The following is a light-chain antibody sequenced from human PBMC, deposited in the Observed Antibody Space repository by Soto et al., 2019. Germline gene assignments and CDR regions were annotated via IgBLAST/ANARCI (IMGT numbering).Light chain of an antibody. CDR2: AAS. J-gene: IGKJ3*01. CDR1: QSISSY. V-gene: IGKV1-39*01. Sequence: DIQMTQSPSSLSASVGDRVTITCRASQSISSYLNWYQQKPGKAPKVQIYAASSLQSGVPSRLSGSGSGTDFTLTISSRQPEDFATYYCQQSYSAPRGFGPGTNVDIK. CDR3: QQSYSAPRG.